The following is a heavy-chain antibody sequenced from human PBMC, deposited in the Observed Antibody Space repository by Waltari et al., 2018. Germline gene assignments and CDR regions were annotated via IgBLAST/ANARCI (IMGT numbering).Heavy chain of an antibody. J-gene: IGHJ3*02. CDR1: GFTFSSYA. V-gene: IGHV3-23*03. CDR3: AKDFHQQWLVSAFDI. CDR2: IYSGGST. Sequence: EVQLLESGGGLVQPGGSLRLSCAASGFTFSSYAMSWVRQAPGKGLEWVSVIYSGGSTYDADSVKGRFTISRDNSKNTLYLQMNSLRAEDTAVYYCAKDFHQQWLVSAFDIWGQGTMVTVSS. D-gene: IGHD6-19*01.